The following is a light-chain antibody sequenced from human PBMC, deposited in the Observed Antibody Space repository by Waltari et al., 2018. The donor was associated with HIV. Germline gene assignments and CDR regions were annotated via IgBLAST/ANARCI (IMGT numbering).Light chain of an antibody. J-gene: IGLJ3*02. CDR3: TSFTTTTAWV. V-gene: IGLV2-14*03. Sequence: QSALTQPASVSGSLGQSITFSCTGTSSDIGGYDYVSWYQQHPGEAPKRVIYDVPNRPSGISDRFSGSKSGDTASLTISGLQAEDEADYYCTSFTTTTAWVFGGGTKLTVL. CDR1: SSDIGGYDY. CDR2: DVP.